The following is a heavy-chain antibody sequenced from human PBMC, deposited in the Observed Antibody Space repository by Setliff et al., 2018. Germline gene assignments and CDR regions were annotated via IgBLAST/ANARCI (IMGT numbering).Heavy chain of an antibody. CDR3: ARDSTGSDLYEFQYMDV. CDR2: ISPNGGNT. V-gene: IGHV1-2*02. J-gene: IGHJ6*03. D-gene: IGHD1-26*01. Sequence: ASVKVSCKASAYIFTNHYIHWIRQAPGQGLEWMGWISPNGGNTMYAQKFQTRVTMTRDTSISTAYLDLTSLRSDDTAIYYCARDSTGSDLYEFQYMDVWGKGTPVTVSS. CDR1: AYIFTNHY.